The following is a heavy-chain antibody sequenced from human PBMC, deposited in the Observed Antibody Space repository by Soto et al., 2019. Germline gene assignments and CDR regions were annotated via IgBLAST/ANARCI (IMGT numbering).Heavy chain of an antibody. CDR2: ISYDGSNK. D-gene: IGHD6-6*01. Sequence: GSLRLSCAASGFTFSSYGMHWVRQAPGKGLEWVAVISYDGSNKYYADSVKGRFTISRDNSKNTLYLQMNSLRAEATAVYYCAKDQTLYSSSSYFSNFDYWGQGTLVTVSS. V-gene: IGHV3-30*18. CDR3: AKDQTLYSSSSYFSNFDY. CDR1: GFTFSSYG. J-gene: IGHJ4*02.